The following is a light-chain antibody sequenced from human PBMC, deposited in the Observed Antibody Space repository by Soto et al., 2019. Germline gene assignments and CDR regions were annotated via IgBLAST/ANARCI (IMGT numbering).Light chain of an antibody. Sequence: EVVLTQSPGTLSLTPGERATLSCRASQSVSSNYLAWYQQKPGQAPRLLIYGASSRATGIPDRFSGSGSGTDFTLTISRLEPEDFAVFFCQHYVSSPPTFSQGTKVEIK. CDR3: QHYVSSPPT. CDR2: GAS. V-gene: IGKV3-20*01. J-gene: IGKJ1*01. CDR1: QSVSSNY.